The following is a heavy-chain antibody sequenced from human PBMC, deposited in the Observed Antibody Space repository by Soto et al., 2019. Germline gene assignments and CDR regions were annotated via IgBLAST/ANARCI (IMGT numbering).Heavy chain of an antibody. J-gene: IGHJ6*02. D-gene: IGHD2-2*01. Sequence: QVPLVQSGAEVKKPGSSVMVSCKASGGTFSSYAISWVRQAPGQGLEWMGGIIPISDTTNYAQKFQGRVTITADESTSTAYMELSSLRSEDTAVYYCARSQGSSTSLEIYYYYYYGMDVWGQGTTVTVSS. CDR2: IIPISDTT. CDR3: ARSQGSSTSLEIYYYYYYGMDV. CDR1: GGTFSSYA. V-gene: IGHV1-69*01.